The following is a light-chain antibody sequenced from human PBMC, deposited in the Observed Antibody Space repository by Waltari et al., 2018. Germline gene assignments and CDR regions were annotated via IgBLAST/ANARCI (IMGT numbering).Light chain of an antibody. Sequence: DIVMTQSPDSLAVSLGERATINCKSSQSVLYSSNNKNYLAWYQQKSGQPPKLLIYWASTRESGVPDRFSGSGSGTDFTLTISSLQAEDVAVYYCQQYFSTPPVTFGGGTK. CDR1: QSVLYSSNNKNY. CDR2: WAS. J-gene: IGKJ4*01. V-gene: IGKV4-1*01. CDR3: QQYFSTPPVT.